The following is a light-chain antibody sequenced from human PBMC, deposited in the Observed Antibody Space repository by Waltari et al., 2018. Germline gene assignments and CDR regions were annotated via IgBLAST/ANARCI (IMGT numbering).Light chain of an antibody. V-gene: IGLV3-25*03. CDR2: KDN. CDR3: QSADTTSVM. Sequence: SYDLTQPPSVSVSPGQTARIPCPGDALPKQYVHWYQQKPGQAPVMLIYKDNERPSGIPERFSGSSSGTTVTLTISEVQAEDEADYYCQSADTTSVMFGGGTKVTVL. J-gene: IGLJ3*02. CDR1: ALPKQY.